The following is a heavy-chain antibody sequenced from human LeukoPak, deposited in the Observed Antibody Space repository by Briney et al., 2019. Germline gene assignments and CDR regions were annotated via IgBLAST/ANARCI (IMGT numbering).Heavy chain of an antibody. CDR3: ARPRGSSWYYFDY. V-gene: IGHV5-51*01. CDR2: IYPGDSET. D-gene: IGHD6-13*01. CDR1: GYSFATYW. J-gene: IGHJ4*02. Sequence: GESLKISCQGSGYSFATYWIGWVRQMPGKGLEWMGIIYPGDSETRYSPSFQGQVTISADKSISTAYLQWSSLKASDTAMYYCARPRGSSWYYFDYWGQGTLVTVSS.